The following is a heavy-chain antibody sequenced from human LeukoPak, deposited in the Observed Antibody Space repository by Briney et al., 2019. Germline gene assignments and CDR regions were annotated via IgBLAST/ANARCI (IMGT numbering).Heavy chain of an antibody. V-gene: IGHV1-69*13. CDR2: IIPIFGTA. J-gene: IGHJ4*02. D-gene: IGHD2-15*01. CDR1: GGTFSSYA. Sequence: PVKVSCKASGGTFSSYAISWVRQPPGQGLEWMGGIIPIFGTANYAQKFQGRVTITADESTSTAYMELSSLRSEDTAVYYCARGHRSGGSFPPALDYWGQGTLVTVSS. CDR3: ARGHRSGGSFPPALDY.